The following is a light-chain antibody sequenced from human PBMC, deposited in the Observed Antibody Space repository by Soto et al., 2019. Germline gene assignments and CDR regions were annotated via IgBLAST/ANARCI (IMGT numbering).Light chain of an antibody. CDR3: SVWDDSLKGWV. CDR1: NFNIGSHT. V-gene: IGLV1-44*01. J-gene: IGLJ3*02. Sequence: QSVLTQPPSASGTPGQRVTISCSGSNFNIGSHTVNWYQQLPGMAPKLLMHNNNQRPSGVPDRFSGSKSGTSASLAISGLQSEDEADYSCSVWDDSLKGWVFGGGTKLTVL. CDR2: NNN.